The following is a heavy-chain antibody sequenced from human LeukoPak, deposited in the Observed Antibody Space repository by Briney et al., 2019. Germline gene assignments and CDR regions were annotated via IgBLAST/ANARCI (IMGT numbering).Heavy chain of an antibody. D-gene: IGHD5-12*01. CDR3: ARDLGHTGYDLYDY. Sequence: GGSLRLSCAVSGINFRGYWMAWVRQAPGKGLEWVANMKQDGSEKYYVDSVKGRFTISRDNAKNSLYLEVNSLRVKDTAVYYCARDLGHTGYDLYDYWGQGTLVTVSS. J-gene: IGHJ4*02. CDR2: MKQDGSEK. CDR1: GINFRGYW. V-gene: IGHV3-7*01.